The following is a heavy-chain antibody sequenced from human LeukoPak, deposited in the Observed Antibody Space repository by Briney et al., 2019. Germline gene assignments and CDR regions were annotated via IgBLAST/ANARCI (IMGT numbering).Heavy chain of an antibody. J-gene: IGHJ5*02. CDR3: AREQLRYFDWLLSSGNWFDP. CDR1: GYTFTSYG. D-gene: IGHD3-9*01. CDR2: ISAYNGNT. Sequence: GASVKVSCKASGYTFTSYGISWVRQAPGQGLEWMGWISAYNGNTNYAQKLQGRVTMTTDTSTSTAYMELRSLRSDDTAVYYCAREQLRYFDWLLSSGNWFDPWGQGTLVTGSS. V-gene: IGHV1-18*04.